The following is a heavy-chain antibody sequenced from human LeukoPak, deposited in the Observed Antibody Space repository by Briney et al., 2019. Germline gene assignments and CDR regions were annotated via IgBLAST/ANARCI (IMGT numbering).Heavy chain of an antibody. CDR3: TKWGDYDILTGYYVSYF. CDR2: ITGSGDTT. V-gene: IGHV3-23*01. J-gene: IGHJ4*02. CDR1: GFIFRNYA. Sequence: PGGCLRLSCAASGFIFRNYAMSWVRQAPGKGLEWVSAITGSGDTTYYADSVKGRFTISRDNSKNTLYVEMNTLRAEDTAVYYWTKWGDYDILTGYYVSYFWGQGTLVTVSS. D-gene: IGHD3-9*01.